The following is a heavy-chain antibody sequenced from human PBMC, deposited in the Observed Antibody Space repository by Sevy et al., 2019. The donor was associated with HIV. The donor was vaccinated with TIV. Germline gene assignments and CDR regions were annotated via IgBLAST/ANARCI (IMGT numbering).Heavy chain of an antibody. Sequence: GGSLRLSCAASGFTFSSYAMHWVRQAPGKGLEWVAFISYDGTNKDYADSVKGRFTISRDNLKNTLSLQMSSLRAEDTAVYYCAGGWRRVIHGTFDIWGQGTMVTVS. CDR1: GFTFSSYA. CDR3: AGGWRRVIHGTFDI. D-gene: IGHD3-22*01. J-gene: IGHJ3*02. V-gene: IGHV3-30-3*01. CDR2: ISYDGTNK.